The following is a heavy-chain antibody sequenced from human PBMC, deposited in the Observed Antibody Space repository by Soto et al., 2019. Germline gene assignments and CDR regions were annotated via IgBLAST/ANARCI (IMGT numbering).Heavy chain of an antibody. Sequence: WVSLRLSCSGSGCIFRNYWMHWVRQAPWKGLMWVSRIKDYRERINYADSVEGLFTISIDDAKSELYLQMNNLRADDTAVYYSTRGGLDPCDYWRKGGMVTVYS. D-gene: IGHD1-1*01. CDR3: TRGGLDPCDY. CDR2: IKDYRERI. J-gene: IGHJ4*02. V-gene: IGHV3-74*01. CDR1: GCIFRNYW.